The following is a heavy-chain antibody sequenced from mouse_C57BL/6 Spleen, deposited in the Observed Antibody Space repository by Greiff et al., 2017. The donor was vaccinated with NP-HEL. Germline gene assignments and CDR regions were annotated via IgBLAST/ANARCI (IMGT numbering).Heavy chain of an antibody. J-gene: IGHJ1*03. Sequence: VQLQQPGAELVMPGASVKLSCKASGYTFTSYWMHWVKQRPGQGLEWIGEIDPSDSYTNYNQKFKGKSTLTVDKSSSTAYMQLSSLTSEDSAVYYCARWYGNYGYFDVWSTGTTVTVSS. CDR3: ARWYGNYGYFDV. D-gene: IGHD1-1*01. CDR2: IDPSDSYT. CDR1: GYTFTSYW. V-gene: IGHV1-69*01.